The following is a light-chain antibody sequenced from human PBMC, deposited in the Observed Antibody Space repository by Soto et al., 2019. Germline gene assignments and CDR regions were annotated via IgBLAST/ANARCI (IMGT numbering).Light chain of an antibody. CDR2: AAS. CDR1: QGIRNG. CDR3: LQDYNYPWT. V-gene: IGKV1-6*01. Sequence: AIPMTQSPSSLSSSVGDRVTITCRASQGIRNGLGWYQQKPGKAPKLLIYAASSLQSGVPSRISGSESGTDFTLTISSLQPEDFATYYCLQDYNYPWTFGQGTKVEIK. J-gene: IGKJ1*01.